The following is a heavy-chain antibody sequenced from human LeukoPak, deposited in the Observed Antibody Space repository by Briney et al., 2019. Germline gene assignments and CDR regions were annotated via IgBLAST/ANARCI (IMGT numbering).Heavy chain of an antibody. Sequence: GGSLRLSCAASGFTFTKYAMSWVRQAPGKGLEWLSAISSSGDTYYADSVRGRFTISRDNSKNTLYLQMNSLRAEDTAVYYCAKWWRFGEYFDYWGQGTLVTVSS. CDR3: AKWWRFGEYFDY. CDR2: ISSSGDT. CDR1: GFTFTKYA. J-gene: IGHJ4*02. V-gene: IGHV3-23*01. D-gene: IGHD2-21*01.